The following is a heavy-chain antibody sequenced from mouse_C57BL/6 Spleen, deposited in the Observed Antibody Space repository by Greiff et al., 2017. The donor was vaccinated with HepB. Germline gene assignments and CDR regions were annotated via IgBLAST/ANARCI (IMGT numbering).Heavy chain of an antibody. CDR3: ARGRITTVVGDFDY. J-gene: IGHJ2*01. D-gene: IGHD1-1*01. CDR1: GFTFSSYA. Sequence: EVLLVESGGGLVKPGGSLKLSCAASGFTFSSYAMSWVRQTPEKRLEWVATISDGGSYTYYPDNVKGRVTISRDNAKNNLYLQMSHLKSEDTAMYYCARGRITTVVGDFDYWGQGTTLTVSS. CDR2: ISDGGSYT. V-gene: IGHV5-4*01.